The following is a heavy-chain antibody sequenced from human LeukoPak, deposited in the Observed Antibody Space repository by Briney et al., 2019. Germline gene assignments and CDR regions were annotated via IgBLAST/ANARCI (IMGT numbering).Heavy chain of an antibody. CDR3: ARGPPGGQFDP. CDR2: IYYSGST. Sequence: SETLSLTCTVSGGSISSYYWSWIRQPPGKGLEWIGYIYYSGSTNYNPSLKSRVTISVDTSKNQFSLKLSSVTAADTAVYYCARGPPGGQFDPWGQGTLVTVSS. J-gene: IGHJ5*02. V-gene: IGHV4-59*01. D-gene: IGHD3-10*01. CDR1: GGSISSYY.